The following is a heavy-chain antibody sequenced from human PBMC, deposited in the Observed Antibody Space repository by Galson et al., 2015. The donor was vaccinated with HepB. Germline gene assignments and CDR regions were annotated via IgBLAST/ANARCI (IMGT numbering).Heavy chain of an antibody. V-gene: IGHV3-21*01. D-gene: IGHD6-19*01. CDR3: ARVGSGWYVQDY. CDR2: ISSSSSYI. Sequence: SLRLSCAASGFTSSSYSMNWVRQAPGKGLEWVSSISSSSSYIYYADSVKGRFTISRDNAKNSLYLQMNSLRAEDTAVYYCARVGSGWYVQDYWGQGTLVTVSS. J-gene: IGHJ4*02. CDR1: GFTSSSYS.